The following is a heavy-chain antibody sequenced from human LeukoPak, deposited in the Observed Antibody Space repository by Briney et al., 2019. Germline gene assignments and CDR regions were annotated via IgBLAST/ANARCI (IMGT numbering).Heavy chain of an antibody. J-gene: IGHJ4*02. Sequence: GASVKVSCKASGYSFSSYGISWVRQAPGQGLEWMTWISGNNGNTDFAKNFRGRVTMTTDTSTTTVYMELRSLKSDDTAVYFCARGGRDSSSWFFDYWGQGTLVTVSS. CDR3: ARGGRDSSSWFFDY. CDR1: GYSFSSYG. CDR2: ISGNNGNT. D-gene: IGHD6-13*01. V-gene: IGHV1-18*01.